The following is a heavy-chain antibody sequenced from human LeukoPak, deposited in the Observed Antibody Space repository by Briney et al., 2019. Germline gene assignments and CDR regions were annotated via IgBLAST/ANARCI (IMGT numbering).Heavy chain of an antibody. V-gene: IGHV3-21*01. CDR1: GFTFSSYA. CDR3: ATSGSGGNYPLDY. Sequence: PGGSLRLSCAASGFTFSSYAMNWVRQAPGKGLEWVSSITRSSSYIYYADSVKGRFTISRDNAKNSLFLQVNSLRAEDTALYYCATSGSGGNYPLDYWGQGTLATVSS. J-gene: IGHJ4*02. CDR2: ITRSSSYI. D-gene: IGHD1-26*01.